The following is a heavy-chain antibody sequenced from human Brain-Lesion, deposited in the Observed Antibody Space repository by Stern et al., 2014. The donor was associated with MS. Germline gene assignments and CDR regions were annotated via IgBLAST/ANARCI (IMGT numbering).Heavy chain of an antibody. CDR2: IYYSGNT. V-gene: IGHV4-39*01. J-gene: IGHJ5*02. D-gene: IGHD2-15*01. CDR3: AGEEDIRYCSGGSCTGNWFDP. CDR1: GGSVSSTSYA. Sequence: QVQLVESGPGLVKPSETLSLTCTVAGGSVSSTSYAWAWLRQPPGKGLEWSGTIYYSGNTYHSPSLNRRLTLSPDTSKDQLSLPMSSVTAADTAVYYCAGEEDIRYCSGGSCTGNWFDPWGQGTLVTVSS.